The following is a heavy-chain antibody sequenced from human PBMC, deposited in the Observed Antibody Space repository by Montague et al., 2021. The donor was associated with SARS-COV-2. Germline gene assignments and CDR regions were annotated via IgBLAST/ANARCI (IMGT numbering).Heavy chain of an antibody. CDR1: GSTFDDYG. CDR3: VSGFRNGPFDV. CDR2: IKRNGDST. V-gene: IGHV3-20*04. D-gene: IGHD1-14*01. J-gene: IGHJ4*02. Sequence: SLRLSCAASGSTFDDYGMSWVRQGPGKGLEWVSGIKRNGDSTDFAASVKGRFTISRDNAKNSLYLQMNSLRAEDTALYYCVSGFRNGPFDVWGQGTLVSVSS.